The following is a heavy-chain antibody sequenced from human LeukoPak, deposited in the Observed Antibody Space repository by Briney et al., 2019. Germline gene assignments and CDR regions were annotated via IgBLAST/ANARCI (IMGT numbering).Heavy chain of an antibody. Sequence: ASVKVSCKASGYTFTSYYMHWVRQAPGQGLEWMGIINPSGGSTSYAQKFQGRVTMTRDTSTSTVYMELSSLRSEATAVYYCARALCYYDSSGYYYDYWGQGTLVTVSS. CDR1: GYTFTSYY. CDR3: ARALCYYDSSGYYYDY. J-gene: IGHJ4*02. V-gene: IGHV1-46*01. CDR2: INPSGGST. D-gene: IGHD3-22*01.